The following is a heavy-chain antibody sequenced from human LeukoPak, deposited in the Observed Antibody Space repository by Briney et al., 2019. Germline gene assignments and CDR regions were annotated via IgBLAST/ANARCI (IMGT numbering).Heavy chain of an antibody. CDR1: GGSISSYY. Sequence: PSETLSLTCTVSGGSISSYYWSWIRQPPGKGLEWIGYIYYSGSTNYNPSLKSRVTISVDTSKNQFSLKLSSVTAADTAVYFFTQKTGYDILTGYDYAFDIWGQGTMVTVSS. CDR3: TQKTGYDILTGYDYAFDI. D-gene: IGHD3-9*01. V-gene: IGHV4-59*01. CDR2: IYYSGST. J-gene: IGHJ3*02.